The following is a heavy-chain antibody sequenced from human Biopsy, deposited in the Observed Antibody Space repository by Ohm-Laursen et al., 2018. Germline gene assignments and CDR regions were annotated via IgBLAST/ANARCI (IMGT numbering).Heavy chain of an antibody. CDR2: ISASDDSK. D-gene: IGHD2-8*01. CDR3: WTGPVQMVYANLRGEFAS. Sequence: SLTLSCAASGFTFTNYAMSWVRQAPGKGLEWVSSISASDDSKYYGDSVKGRFTISRDSSTNTLYLQMNGLRADDTAVYYCWTGPVQMVYANLRGEFASWGQGALVTVSS. V-gene: IGHV3-23*01. CDR1: GFTFTNYA. J-gene: IGHJ5*02.